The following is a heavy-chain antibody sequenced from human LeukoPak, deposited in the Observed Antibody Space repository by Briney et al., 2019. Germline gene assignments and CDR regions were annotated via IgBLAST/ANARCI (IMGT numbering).Heavy chain of an antibody. D-gene: IGHD6-13*01. CDR3: ARGLSSSSWYYN. Sequence: GGSLRLSCAASGFTFSNYAMHWGRQAPGKGLEWVAVISNDGSKKDYAESVKGRFTISRDNSKNTLYLQMNSLRAEDTAVYYCARGLSSSSWYYNWGQGTLVTVSS. CDR2: ISNDGSKK. CDR1: GFTFSNYA. V-gene: IGHV3-30*14. J-gene: IGHJ4*02.